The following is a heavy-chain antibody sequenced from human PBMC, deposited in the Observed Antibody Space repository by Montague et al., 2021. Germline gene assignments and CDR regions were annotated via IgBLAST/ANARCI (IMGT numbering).Heavy chain of an antibody. CDR3: ARVTDSSGYYWGAFDI. Sequence: TLSLTCTVSGGSVRSGSYYWSWIRQHPGKGLEWIGNIYYRGSTYYNPSLKSRVSISVDTSKNQFSLKLSSVTAADTAVYYCARVTDSSGYYWGAFDIWGQGTMVTVSS. V-gene: IGHV4-31*03. J-gene: IGHJ3*02. D-gene: IGHD3-22*01. CDR2: IYYRGST. CDR1: GGSVRSGSYY.